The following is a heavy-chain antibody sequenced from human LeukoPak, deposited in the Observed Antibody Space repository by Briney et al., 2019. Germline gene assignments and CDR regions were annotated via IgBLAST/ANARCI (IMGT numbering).Heavy chain of an antibody. J-gene: IGHJ5*02. CDR3: ASTGTSSSWTHNWFDP. CDR2: IYYSGST. CDR1: GGSISSYY. V-gene: IGHV4-59*12. Sequence: SETLSLTCTVSGGSISSYYWSWIRQPPGKGLEWIGYIYYSGSTNYNPSLKSRVTISVDTSKNQFSLKLSSVTAADTAVYYCASTGTSSSWTHNWFDPWGQGTLVTVSS. D-gene: IGHD6-13*01.